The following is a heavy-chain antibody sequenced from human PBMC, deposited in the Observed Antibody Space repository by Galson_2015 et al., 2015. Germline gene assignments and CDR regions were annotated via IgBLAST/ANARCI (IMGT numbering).Heavy chain of an antibody. CDR2: IYYSGST. J-gene: IGHJ4*02. Sequence: TLSLTCTVSGGSISSGDYYWSWIRQHPGKGLEWIGYIYYSGSTYYNPSLLSLKSRVTMSVDTSKNQLSLQLTSVTAADTAVYYCARGGTGTPYYFTYWGQGTLVTVSS. CDR3: ARGGTGTPYYFTY. D-gene: IGHD3-10*01. CDR1: GGSISSGDYY. V-gene: IGHV4-31*03.